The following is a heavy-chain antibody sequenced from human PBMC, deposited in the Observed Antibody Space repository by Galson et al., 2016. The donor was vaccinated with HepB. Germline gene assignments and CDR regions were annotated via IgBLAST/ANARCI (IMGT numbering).Heavy chain of an antibody. Sequence: LRLSCAASGFMVSSTYVSWVRQAPGKGLEWVSVIYSSGNTYYADSVKGRFTISRDNSKNTLGLQMNSLRAEDTAVYYCAGKSGKTGLDFSYYYMDVWGKGTTVTVSS. D-gene: IGHD1/OR15-1a*01. J-gene: IGHJ6*03. CDR1: GFMVSSTY. CDR2: IYSSGNT. V-gene: IGHV3-53*01. CDR3: AGKSGKTGLDFSYYYMDV.